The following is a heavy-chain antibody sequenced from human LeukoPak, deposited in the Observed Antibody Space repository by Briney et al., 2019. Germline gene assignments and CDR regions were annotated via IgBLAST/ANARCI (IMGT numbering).Heavy chain of an antibody. V-gene: IGHV1-58*02. CDR2: IAVGSGNT. CDR1: GFTFTTSA. CDR3: AADYNWNLDYYYYYGMDV. J-gene: IGHJ6*02. Sequence: GTSVKVSCKASGFTFTTSAMQWVRQARGQPLEWIGWIAVGSGNTNYAQKFQERVTITRDMSTSTAYMELSSLRSEDTAVYYCAADYNWNLDYYYYYGMDVWGLGTTVTVSS. D-gene: IGHD1-20*01.